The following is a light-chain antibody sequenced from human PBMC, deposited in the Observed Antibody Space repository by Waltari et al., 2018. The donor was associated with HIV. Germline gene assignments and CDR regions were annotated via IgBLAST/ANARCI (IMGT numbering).Light chain of an antibody. CDR3: YSTDNSGHHRV. CDR2: EDS. CDR1: ALPKKS. J-gene: IGLJ2*01. V-gene: IGLV3-10*01. Sequence: SYELTQPPSVAVSPGQTARITCTGDALPKKSASWYQPKSGQAPVLVIYEDSKRPSGFPERFSGSSSGTTATLTISGAQVEDEADYYCYSTDNSGHHRVFGTGTKLTVL.